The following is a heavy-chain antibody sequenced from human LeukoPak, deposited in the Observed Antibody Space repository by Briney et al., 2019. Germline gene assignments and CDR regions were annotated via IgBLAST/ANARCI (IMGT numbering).Heavy chain of an antibody. CDR2: INHSGST. CDR3: ARANWNYLLRWWNNWFDP. CDR1: GGSFSGYY. V-gene: IGHV4-34*01. J-gene: IGHJ5*02. Sequence: PSETLSLTCAVYGGSFSGYYWSWIRQPPGKGLEWIGEINHSGSTNYNPSPKSRVTISVDTSKNQFSLKLSSVTSADTAVYYCARANWNYLLRWWNNWFDPWGQGTLVTVSS. D-gene: IGHD1-7*01.